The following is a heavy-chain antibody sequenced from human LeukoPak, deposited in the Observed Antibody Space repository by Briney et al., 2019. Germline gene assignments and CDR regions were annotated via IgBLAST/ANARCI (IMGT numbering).Heavy chain of an antibody. V-gene: IGHV3-66*01. CDR2: IYGGGNT. D-gene: IGHD1-26*01. CDR3: AGSAGGALDF. Sequence: PGGSLRLSCAVSGFSVNRIFWTWVRQAPGKGLEWVSVIYGGGNTYYADSVKGRFTISTDNSKNTLYLQMNNLRVEDAALYYCAGSAGGALDFWGQGALVTVSS. CDR1: GFSVNRIF. J-gene: IGHJ4*02.